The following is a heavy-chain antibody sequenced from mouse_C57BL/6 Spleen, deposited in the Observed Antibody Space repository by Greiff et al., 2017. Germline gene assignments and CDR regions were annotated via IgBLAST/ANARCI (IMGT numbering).Heavy chain of an antibody. J-gene: IGHJ2*01. Sequence: QVQLQQSGAELVRPGTSVKVSCKASGYAFTNYLIEWVKQRPGQGLEWIGVINPGSGGTNYNEKFKGKATLTADKSSSTAYMQLSSLTSEDSAVYFCARYYDGYYLGFDYWGQGTTLTVSS. CDR1: GYAFTNYL. CDR3: ARYYDGYYLGFDY. CDR2: INPGSGGT. D-gene: IGHD2-3*01. V-gene: IGHV1-54*01.